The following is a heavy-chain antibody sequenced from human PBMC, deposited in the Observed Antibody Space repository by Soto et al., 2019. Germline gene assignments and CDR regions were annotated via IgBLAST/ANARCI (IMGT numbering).Heavy chain of an antibody. Sequence: QVQLVESGGGVVQPGRSLRLSCAVSGFTFSSHAMHWVRQAPGKGLEWVALMSCDGNNKYYADSVKGRFTTSRDNSKNTMYLQMNNLRVEDTAVYYCARDDEGGSDCDLGYWGQGALVTVSS. J-gene: IGHJ4*02. CDR1: GFTFSSHA. CDR3: ARDDEGGSDCDLGY. V-gene: IGHV3-30-3*01. CDR2: MSCDGNNK. D-gene: IGHD2-15*01.